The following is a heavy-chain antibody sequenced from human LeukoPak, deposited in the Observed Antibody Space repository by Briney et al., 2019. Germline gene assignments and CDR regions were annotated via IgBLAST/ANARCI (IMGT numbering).Heavy chain of an antibody. CDR1: GGTFSSYA. V-gene: IGHV1-69*04. D-gene: IGHD3-22*01. J-gene: IGHJ4*02. CDR2: IIPILGIA. Sequence: ASVKVSCKASGGTFSSYAISWVRQAPGQGLEWMGRIIPILGIANYAQKFQGRVTITADKSTSTAYMELRSLRSDDTAVYYCARLYYDSSGTDPPLFDYWGQGTLITVSS. CDR3: ARLYYDSSGTDPPLFDY.